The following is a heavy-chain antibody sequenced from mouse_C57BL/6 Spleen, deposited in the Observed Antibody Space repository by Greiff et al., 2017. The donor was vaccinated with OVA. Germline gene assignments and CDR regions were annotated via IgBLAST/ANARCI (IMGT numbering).Heavy chain of an antibody. D-gene: IGHD1-1*01. CDR1: GFTFSDYY. Sequence: EVKVEESEGGLVQPGSSMKLSCTASGFTFSDYYMAWVRQVPEKGLEWVANINYDGSSTYYLDSLKSRFIISRANAKNILYLQMSSLKSEDTATYYCARDPSDYYGSPYFDYWGQGTTLTVSS. CDR2: INYDGSST. J-gene: IGHJ2*01. V-gene: IGHV5-16*01. CDR3: ARDPSDYYGSPYFDY.